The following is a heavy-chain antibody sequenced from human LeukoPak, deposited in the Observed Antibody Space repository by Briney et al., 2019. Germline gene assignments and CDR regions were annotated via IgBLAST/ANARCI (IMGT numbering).Heavy chain of an antibody. V-gene: IGHV1-69*05. J-gene: IGHJ4*02. D-gene: IGHD6-6*01. CDR1: GGTFSSYA. CDR2: IIPIFGTA. CDR3: ARGLIAARPTTDY. Sequence: ASVKVSCKASGGTFSSYAISWVRQAPGRGLEWMGGIIPIFGTANYAQKFQGRVTITTDESTSTAYMELSSLRSEDTAVYYCARGLIAARPTTDYWGQGTLVTVSS.